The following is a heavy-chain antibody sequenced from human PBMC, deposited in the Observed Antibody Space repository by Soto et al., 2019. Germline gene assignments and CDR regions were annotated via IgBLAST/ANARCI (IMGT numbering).Heavy chain of an antibody. CDR2: IGTAGDT. CDR1: GFNFSSYD. D-gene: IGHD6-13*01. V-gene: IGHV3-13*01. J-gene: IGHJ6*02. CDR3: ARGGRGSSWYLREGDYYYYGVDV. Sequence: EVQLVESGGGLVQPGGSLRLSCAASGFNFSSYDMHWVRQVTGKGLEWVSIIGTAGDTYSPGSVKGRFTISRENAKNSLYLQMNNLRAEDTAVYYCARGGRGSSWYLREGDYYYYGVDVWGQGTTVTVSS.